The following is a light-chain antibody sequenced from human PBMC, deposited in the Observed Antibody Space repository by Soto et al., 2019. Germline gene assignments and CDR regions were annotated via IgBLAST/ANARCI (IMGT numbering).Light chain of an antibody. J-gene: IGKJ1*01. CDR3: QHYNSYSEA. CDR2: KAS. CDR1: QTISSW. Sequence: DIQMTQSPSTLSGSVGGRVTITCRASQTISSWLAWYQQKPGKAPKLLIYKASTLKSGVPSRFSDSGSGTEFTLTISSLQPDDFATYYCQHYNSYSEAFGQGTKVGYQT. V-gene: IGKV1-5*03.